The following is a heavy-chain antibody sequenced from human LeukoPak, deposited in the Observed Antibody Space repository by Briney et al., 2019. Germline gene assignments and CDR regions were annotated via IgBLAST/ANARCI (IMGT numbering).Heavy chain of an antibody. Sequence: ASVKVSCKASGYTFTSYGISWVRQAPGQGLEWMGWISAYNGNTNYAQKLQGRVTMTTDTSTSTAYMELRSLRSDDTAVYYCARHDIVVVVAATASPGDSGMDVWGQGTTVTVSS. J-gene: IGHJ6*02. D-gene: IGHD2-15*01. V-gene: IGHV1-18*01. CDR3: ARHDIVVVVAATASPGDSGMDV. CDR2: ISAYNGNT. CDR1: GYTFTSYG.